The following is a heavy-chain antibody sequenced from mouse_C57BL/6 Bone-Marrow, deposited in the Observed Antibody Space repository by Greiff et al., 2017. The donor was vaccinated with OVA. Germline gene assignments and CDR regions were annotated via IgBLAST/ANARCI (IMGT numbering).Heavy chain of an antibody. CDR3: ARAYDYDLFAY. V-gene: IGHV1-54*01. J-gene: IGHJ3*01. CDR2: FNTGSGGT. D-gene: IGHD2-4*01. Sequence: QVHVKQSGAELVRPGTSVTVSCTASGYAFTNYLIEWVKQRPGQGLEWIGVFNTGSGGTNYNEKFKGQATLTADKSSSTAYRQLSSLTSEDSAVYFCARAYDYDLFAYWGQGTRVTVSA. CDR1: GYAFTNYL.